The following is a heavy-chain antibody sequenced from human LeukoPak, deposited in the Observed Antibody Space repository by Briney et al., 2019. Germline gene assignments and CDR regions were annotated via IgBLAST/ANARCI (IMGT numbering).Heavy chain of an antibody. CDR1: GDGVSRNSAA. Sequence: PSQTLSLTCAISGDGVSRNSAAWNSIRQSPSRGLEWLGRTYNRSRWYNDYAVSVKSRITINADTSKNQFSLQLNSVTPEDTAVYYCARDRPTTLNNWFDPWGQGTLVTVSS. CDR2: TYNRSRWYN. CDR3: ARDRPTTLNNWFDP. D-gene: IGHD1-7*01. J-gene: IGHJ5*02. V-gene: IGHV6-1*01.